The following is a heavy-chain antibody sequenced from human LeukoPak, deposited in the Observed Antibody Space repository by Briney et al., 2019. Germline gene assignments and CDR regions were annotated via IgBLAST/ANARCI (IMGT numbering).Heavy chain of an antibody. J-gene: IGHJ5*02. CDR3: AREDNPLWFDP. CDR1: GFTVSSNY. D-gene: IGHD1-1*01. CDR2: IYSGGST. Sequence: GGSLRLSCAASGFTVSSNYMSWVRQAPGKGLEWVSVIYSGGSTYYADSVKGRFTISRDNSNNTLHLQMNSLRAEDTALYYCAREDNPLWFDPWGQGTLVTVSS. V-gene: IGHV3-53*05.